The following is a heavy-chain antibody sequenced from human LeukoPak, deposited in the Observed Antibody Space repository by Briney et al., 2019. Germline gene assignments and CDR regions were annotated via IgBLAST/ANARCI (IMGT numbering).Heavy chain of an antibody. CDR3: AREDDWNYEDY. D-gene: IGHD1-7*01. CDR2: ISWNSGSI. CDR1: GFTFDDYA. V-gene: IGHV3-9*01. J-gene: IGHJ4*02. Sequence: GGSLRLSCAASGFTFDDYAMHWVRQAPGKGLEWVSGISWNSGSIGYADSVKGRFTISRDNAKNSLYLQMNSLRAEDTAIYYCAREDDWNYEDYWGQGTLVTVSS.